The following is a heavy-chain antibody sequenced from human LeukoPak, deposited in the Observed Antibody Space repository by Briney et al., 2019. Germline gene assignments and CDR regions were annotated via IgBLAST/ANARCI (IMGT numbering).Heavy chain of an antibody. D-gene: IGHD6-19*01. V-gene: IGHV4-34*01. J-gene: IGHJ4*02. CDR2: INHSGST. Sequence: SETLSPTCAVYGGSFSGYYWSWIRQPPGKGLESIGEINHSGSTNYNPSLKSRVTISVDTSKNQFSLKLSSVTAADTAVYYCARRPTRGWYSSGWYDYWGQGTLVTVSS. CDR1: GGSFSGYY. CDR3: ARRPTRGWYSSGWYDY.